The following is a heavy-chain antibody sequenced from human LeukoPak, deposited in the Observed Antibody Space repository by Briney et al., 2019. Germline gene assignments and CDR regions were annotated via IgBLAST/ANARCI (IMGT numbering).Heavy chain of an antibody. CDR2: IRSRDTGV. Sequence: GGSLRLSCAASGFSFSGYWMNWVRQAPGKGLEWLSNIRSRDTGVSYVDSVRGRFTISRDDAKNSLFLQMNNLRVEDTAIYYCARDHNYAFDYWGQGILVTVSS. V-gene: IGHV3-48*01. D-gene: IGHD3-16*01. J-gene: IGHJ4*02. CDR1: GFSFSGYW. CDR3: ARDHNYAFDY.